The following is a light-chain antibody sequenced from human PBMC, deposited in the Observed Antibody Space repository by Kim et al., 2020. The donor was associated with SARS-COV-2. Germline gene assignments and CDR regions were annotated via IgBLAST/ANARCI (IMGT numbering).Light chain of an antibody. CDR2: AAS. CDR1: QSISSY. CDR3: QQSYSTPLT. J-gene: IGKJ5*01. V-gene: IGKV1-39*01. Sequence: DIQMTQSPSSLSASVGDRVTITCRASQSISSYLNWYQQKPGKAPKLLIYAASSLQSGVPSRFSGSGSGTDFTLTISSLQPEDFATYYCQQSYSTPLTGGQGTRLEIK.